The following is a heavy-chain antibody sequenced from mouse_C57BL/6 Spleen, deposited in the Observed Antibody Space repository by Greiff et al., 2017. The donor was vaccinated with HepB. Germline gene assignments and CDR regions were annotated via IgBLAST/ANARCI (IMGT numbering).Heavy chain of an antibody. CDR3: TIYYGSSYEAWFAY. CDR2: ISSGGDYI. J-gene: IGHJ3*01. Sequence: EVKLVESGEGLVKPGGSLKLSCAASGFTFSSYAMSWVRQTPEKRLEWVAYISSGGDYIYYADTVKGRFTISRDNARNTLYLQMSSLKSEDTAMYYCTIYYGSSYEAWFAYWGQGTLVTVSA. D-gene: IGHD1-1*01. V-gene: IGHV5-9-1*02. CDR1: GFTFSSYA.